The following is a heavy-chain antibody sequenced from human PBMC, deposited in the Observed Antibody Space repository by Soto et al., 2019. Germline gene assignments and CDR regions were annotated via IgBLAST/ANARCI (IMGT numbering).Heavy chain of an antibody. CDR1: GGSISSYY. CDR3: ARDREATIGYYYYGMDV. D-gene: IGHD5-12*01. Sequence: SETLSLTCTVSGGSISSYYWSWIRQPAGKGLEWIGRIYTSGSTNYNPSLKSRVTMSVDTSKNQFSLKLSSVTAADTAVYYCARDREATIGYYYYGMDVWGQGTTVTVSS. V-gene: IGHV4-4*07. J-gene: IGHJ6*02. CDR2: IYTSGST.